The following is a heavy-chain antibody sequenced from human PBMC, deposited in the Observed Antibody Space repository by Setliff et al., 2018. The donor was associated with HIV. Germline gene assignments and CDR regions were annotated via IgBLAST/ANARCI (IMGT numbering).Heavy chain of an antibody. CDR1: GGSFSEYY. J-gene: IGHJ4*02. CDR3: AREKYYYGSGSSLFDY. Sequence: NPSETLSLTCAVYGGSFSEYYWSWIRQSPGKGLEWIGEINHSGSTHYNPPLKSRATISVDTSKNQFALRAEDTAVYYCAREKYYYGSGSSLFDYWGQGTLVTVSS. CDR2: INHSGST. V-gene: IGHV4-34*01. D-gene: IGHD3-10*01.